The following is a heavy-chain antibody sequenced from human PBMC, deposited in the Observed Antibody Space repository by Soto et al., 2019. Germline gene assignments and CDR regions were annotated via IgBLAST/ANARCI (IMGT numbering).Heavy chain of an antibody. Sequence: SGGSLRLSCAASGFTFSSYAMSWVRQAPGKGLEWVSAISGSGGSTYYADSVKGRFTISRDNSKNTLYLQMNSLRAEDTAVYYCANRITYYYDSTPDGVFDIWGQGTMVTVSS. CDR1: GFTFSSYA. CDR3: ANRITYYYDSTPDGVFDI. D-gene: IGHD3-22*01. J-gene: IGHJ3*02. V-gene: IGHV3-23*01. CDR2: ISGSGGST.